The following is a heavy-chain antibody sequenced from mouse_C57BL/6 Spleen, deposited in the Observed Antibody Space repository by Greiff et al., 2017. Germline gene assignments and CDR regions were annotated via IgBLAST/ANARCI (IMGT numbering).Heavy chain of an antibody. CDR2: ISYDGSN. J-gene: IGHJ1*03. D-gene: IGHD1-1*01. CDR1: GYSITSGYY. CDR3: AGSSYWYFDV. Sequence: ESGPGLVKPSQSLSLTCSVTGYSITSGYYWNWIRQFPGNKLEWMGYISYDGSNNYNPSLKNRISITRDTSENQFFLKLNSVTTEDTATYYGAGSSYWYFDVWGTGTTVTVSS. V-gene: IGHV3-6*01.